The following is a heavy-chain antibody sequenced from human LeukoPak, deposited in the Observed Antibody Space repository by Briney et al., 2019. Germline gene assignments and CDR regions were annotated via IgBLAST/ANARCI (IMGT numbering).Heavy chain of an antibody. D-gene: IGHD3-22*01. CDR2: IIPIFGTA. CDR1: GGTFSSYA. J-gene: IGHJ3*02. Sequence: SVKVSCKASGGTFSSYAISWVRQAPGQGLEWMGGIIPIFGTANYAQKFQGRVTITTDESTSTAYMELSSLRSEDTAVYYCARESGYYDSSGYFFGAFDIWGQGTMVTVSS. V-gene: IGHV1-69*05. CDR3: ARESGYYDSSGYFFGAFDI.